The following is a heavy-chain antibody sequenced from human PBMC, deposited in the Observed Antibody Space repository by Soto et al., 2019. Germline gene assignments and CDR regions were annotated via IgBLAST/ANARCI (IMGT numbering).Heavy chain of an antibody. CDR1: GYTFTSYD. D-gene: IGHD3-16*02. CDR2: MNPNSGNT. Sequence: QVQLVQSGAEVKKPGASVKVSCKASGYTFTSYDINWVRQATGQGLEWMGWMNPNSGNTGYAQKFQGRVTMTRNTSISTAYMELSSLRSEDTAVYYCARGLYYDYIWGSYRSAYYYYMDVWGKGTTVTVSS. CDR3: ARGLYYDYIWGSYRSAYYYYMDV. J-gene: IGHJ6*03. V-gene: IGHV1-8*01.